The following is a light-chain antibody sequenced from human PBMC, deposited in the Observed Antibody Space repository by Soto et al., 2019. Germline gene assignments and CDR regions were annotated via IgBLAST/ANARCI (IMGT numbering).Light chain of an antibody. Sequence: DIVLTQSPATLSVSPGESATLSCRASQSVSRALAWYQHVPGQAPRLLIYDSSTRAAGVPARFSGSGSGTRFTLTISSLQSEDFAVDYCQKYNNWPPRYTFGQGTKLQIK. CDR2: DSS. J-gene: IGKJ2*01. V-gene: IGKV3-15*01. CDR3: QKYNNWPPRYT. CDR1: QSVSRA.